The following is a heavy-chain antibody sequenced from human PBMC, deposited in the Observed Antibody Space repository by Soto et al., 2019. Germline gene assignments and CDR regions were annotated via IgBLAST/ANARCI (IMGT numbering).Heavy chain of an antibody. J-gene: IGHJ4*02. V-gene: IGHV3-11*01. D-gene: IGHD3-3*01. CDR3: ARDKYEWHLGKGPTRRGPNGGIDY. Sequence: QVQLVESGGGLVKPGGSLRLSCAASGFTFSDYYMSWIRQAPGKGLEWVSYISSSGSTIYYADPVKGRFTISRDNAKHRLYLQMNSLRAEDTAVYYCARDKYEWHLGKGPTRRGPNGGIDYWGQGTLVTVSS. CDR2: ISSSGSTI. CDR1: GFTFSDYY.